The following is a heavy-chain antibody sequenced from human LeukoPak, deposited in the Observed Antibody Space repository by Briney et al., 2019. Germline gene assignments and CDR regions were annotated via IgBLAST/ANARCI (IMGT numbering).Heavy chain of an antibody. CDR3: ARVSCSGGSCYSFDY. CDR2: IYCSGST. CDR1: GGSISSGDYY. V-gene: IGHV4-30-4*01. D-gene: IGHD2-15*01. J-gene: IGHJ4*02. Sequence: SETLSLTCTVSGGSISSGDYYWSWIRQPPGKGLEWIGYIYCSGSTYYNPSLKSRVTISVDTSKNQFSLKLSSVTAADTAVYYCARVSCSGGSCYSFDYWGQGTLVTVSS.